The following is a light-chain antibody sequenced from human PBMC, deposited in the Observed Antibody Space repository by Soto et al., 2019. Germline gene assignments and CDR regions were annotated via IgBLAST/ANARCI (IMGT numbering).Light chain of an antibody. V-gene: IGKV2-28*01. CDR3: MQALQTPST. Sequence: DIVLTQSPLSLPVTPGEPASISCRSSQSLLHSDGYNYLDWYLQKPGQSPHILIYLGSSRASGVPYRFSGSGSGTDFTLRISRVEAEDVGVYYCMQALQTPSTFGGGTKVEIK. J-gene: IGKJ4*01. CDR2: LGS. CDR1: QSLLHSDGYNY.